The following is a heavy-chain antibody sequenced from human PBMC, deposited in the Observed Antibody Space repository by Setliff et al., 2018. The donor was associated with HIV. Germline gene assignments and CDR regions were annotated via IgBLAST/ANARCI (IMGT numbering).Heavy chain of an antibody. J-gene: IGHJ4*02. D-gene: IGHD5-12*01. V-gene: IGHV1-3*03. CDR3: ARDDRAVAMIL. CDR2: INVDSGNT. Sequence: GASVKVSCKASGFTFTNYAIHWVRQAPGQRLEWMGWINVDSGNTKYLQDLQGRVTITKDRSASTAYMEVSNLRSEDTAVYYCARDDRAVAMILWGQGTPVTVSS. CDR1: GFTFTNYA.